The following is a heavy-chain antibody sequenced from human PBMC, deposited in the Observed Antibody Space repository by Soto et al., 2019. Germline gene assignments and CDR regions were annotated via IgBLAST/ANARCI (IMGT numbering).Heavy chain of an antibody. Sequence: QVQLVQSGAEVKKPGASVKVSCKASGYTFTHYYIHWVRQAPGQGLEWMGIINPNGGSTTYAQKFRARFTMTRETSTSTVYMELSSLRSEDSAVYYRATPVNSAMAFDYWGQGTLVTVSS. CDR1: GYTFTHYY. J-gene: IGHJ4*02. D-gene: IGHD5-18*01. CDR2: INPNGGST. V-gene: IGHV1-46*01. CDR3: ATPVNSAMAFDY.